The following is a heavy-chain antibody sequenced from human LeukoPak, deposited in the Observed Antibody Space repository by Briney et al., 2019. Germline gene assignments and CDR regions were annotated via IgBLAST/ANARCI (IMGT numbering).Heavy chain of an antibody. Sequence: SETLSLTCTISGDSINNYNWNWIRQPAGKGLEWLGRIYVTGNTNYNPSLKSRVAMSVDTSKNHFSLRLTSVTAADTAVYYCVRAFTIFGAGGFDVWGQGTVVTVSS. CDR1: GDSINNYN. CDR3: VRAFTIFGAGGFDV. V-gene: IGHV4-4*07. CDR2: IYVTGNT. D-gene: IGHD3-3*01. J-gene: IGHJ3*01.